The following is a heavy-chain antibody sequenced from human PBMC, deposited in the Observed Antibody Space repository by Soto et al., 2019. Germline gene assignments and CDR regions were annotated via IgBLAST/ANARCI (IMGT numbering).Heavy chain of an antibody. CDR1: GFTVSSSY. J-gene: IGHJ4*02. CDR3: ARGPPFDY. V-gene: IGHV3-53*01. Sequence: EVQLVESGGGLIQPGGSLRLSCAASGFTVSSSYMSWVRQAPGKGLEWVSVIYSGGSTYYADSVKGRFTISRDNSKSTLSLHMNSLRAEDTAVYYCARGPPFDYWGQGTLVTVSS. CDR2: IYSGGST.